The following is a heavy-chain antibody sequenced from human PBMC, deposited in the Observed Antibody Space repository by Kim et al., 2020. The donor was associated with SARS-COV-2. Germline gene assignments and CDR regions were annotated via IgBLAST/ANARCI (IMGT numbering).Heavy chain of an antibody. CDR3: ARGGAYCGGDCFWDYYYGMDV. Sequence: GESLKISCKGSGYSFTSYWIGWVRQMPGKGLEWMGIIYPGDSDTRYSPSFQGQVTISADKSISTAYLQWSSLKASDTAMYYCARGGAYCGGDCFWDYYYGMDVWGQGTTVTVSS. CDR1: GYSFTSYW. J-gene: IGHJ6*02. V-gene: IGHV5-51*01. CDR2: IYPGDSDT. D-gene: IGHD2-21*02.